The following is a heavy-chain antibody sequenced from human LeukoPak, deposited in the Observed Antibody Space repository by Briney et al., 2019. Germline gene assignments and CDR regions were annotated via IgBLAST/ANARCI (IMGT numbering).Heavy chain of an antibody. CDR2: INPNSGGT. V-gene: IGHV1-2*02. D-gene: IGHD3-10*01. Sequence: ASVKVSCKASGGTFSSYAISWVRQAPGQGLEWMGWINPNSGGTNYAQKFQGRVTMTRDTSISTAYMELSRLRSDDTAVYYCARGDGVYYGSGRGTYYFDYWGQGTLVTVSS. J-gene: IGHJ4*02. CDR1: GGTFSSYA. CDR3: ARGDGVYYGSGRGTYYFDY.